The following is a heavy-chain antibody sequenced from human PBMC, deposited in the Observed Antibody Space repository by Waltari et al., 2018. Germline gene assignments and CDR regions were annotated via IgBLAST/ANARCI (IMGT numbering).Heavy chain of an antibody. CDR3: AREGSGSYFPFDY. J-gene: IGHJ4*02. V-gene: IGHV4-59*01. Sequence: QVQLQESGPGLVKPSETLSLTCTVSGGSISSYYWSWIRQPPGKGLEWIGYIYYSGSTNYNPSLKRRVTISVDTSKNQFSLKLSSVTAADTAVYYCAREGSGSYFPFDYWGQGTLVTVSS. CDR2: IYYSGST. CDR1: GGSISSYY. D-gene: IGHD1-26*01.